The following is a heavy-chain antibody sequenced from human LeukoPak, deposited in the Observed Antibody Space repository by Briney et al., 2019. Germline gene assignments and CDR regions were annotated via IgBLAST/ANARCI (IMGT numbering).Heavy chain of an antibody. Sequence: GGSLRLSCAASGFTVSSNYMSWVRQAPGKGLEWVSVIYSGGSTYYADSVKGRFTISRDNSKNTLYLQMNSLRAEDTAVYYCAKDRVTMIVDSFDYWGQGTLVTVSS. CDR2: IYSGGST. V-gene: IGHV3-53*05. CDR1: GFTVSSNY. J-gene: IGHJ4*02. CDR3: AKDRVTMIVDSFDY. D-gene: IGHD3-22*01.